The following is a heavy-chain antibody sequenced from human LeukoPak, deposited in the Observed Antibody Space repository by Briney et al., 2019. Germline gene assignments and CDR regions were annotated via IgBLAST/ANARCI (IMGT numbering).Heavy chain of an antibody. J-gene: IGHJ4*02. CDR3: ARGSYVY. D-gene: IGHD1-26*01. CDR2: IWYDGSDK. V-gene: IGHV3-30*02. CDR1: GFTFSSYG. Sequence: GGSPRLSCAASGFTFSSYGMHWVRQAPGKGLEWVAFIWYDGSDKYYADSVKGRFTISRDNSKNTVYLQMNSLRVEDTAVYYCARGSYVYWGQGTLVTVSS.